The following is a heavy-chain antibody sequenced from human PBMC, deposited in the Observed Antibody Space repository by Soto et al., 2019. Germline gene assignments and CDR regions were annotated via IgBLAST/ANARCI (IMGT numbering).Heavy chain of an antibody. CDR2: IKQDGSEK. Sequence: EVQLVESGGDLVQPGGSLRLSCAASGFTFSNDWMIWVRQSPGKGLEWVANIKQDGSEKYYVDSVKGRFTISRDNAKNSLYLQMNSLRAEDTAVYYCARDLGWLRVDYWGQGTLVTVTS. CDR3: ARDLGWLRVDY. CDR1: GFTFSNDW. V-gene: IGHV3-7*04. D-gene: IGHD5-18*01. J-gene: IGHJ4*02.